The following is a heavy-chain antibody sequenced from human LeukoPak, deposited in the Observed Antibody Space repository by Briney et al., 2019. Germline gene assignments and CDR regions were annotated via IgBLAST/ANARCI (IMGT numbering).Heavy chain of an antibody. V-gene: IGHV6-1*01. J-gene: IGHJ4*02. Sequence: SQTLSLTCAISGDSVSSKAAACDWGRQSPSRSLEWLSRTYYRSKRFTDYDVSVKSRITIKPDTSKNNFSLQLSSVTAADTAVYYCARMLTAGRSNSYGSGSYSYFAYWGQGTLVTVSS. CDR1: GDSVSSKAAA. CDR3: ARMLTAGRSNSYGSGSYSYFAY. CDR2: TYYRSKRFT. D-gene: IGHD3-10*01.